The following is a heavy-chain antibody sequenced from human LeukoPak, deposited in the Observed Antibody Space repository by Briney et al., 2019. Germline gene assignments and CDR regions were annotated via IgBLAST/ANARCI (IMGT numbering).Heavy chain of an antibody. CDR2: VSSNGAKT. D-gene: IGHD5-24*01. V-gene: IGHV3-23*01. Sequence: GSLRLSCAASGFTFGSYAITWVRQAPGKGLEWVSAVSSNGAKTYYADSVKGRFTISRDNYKNMVFLQMNSLRAEDTAVYYCARSNGWLQPCDYWGQGTLVTVSS. J-gene: IGHJ4*02. CDR1: GFTFGSYA. CDR3: ARSNGWLQPCDY.